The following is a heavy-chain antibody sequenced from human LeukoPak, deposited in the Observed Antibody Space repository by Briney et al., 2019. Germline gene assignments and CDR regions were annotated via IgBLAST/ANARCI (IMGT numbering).Heavy chain of an antibody. CDR2: IGYDGSNK. V-gene: IGHV3-30-3*01. CDR3: ARRAFSSTIPPLSPYFDY. CDR1: EFTFSSYD. J-gene: IGHJ4*02. Sequence: PGGSLRLSCAASEFTFSSYDMHWVRQAPGKGLEWVAVIGYDGSNKYYADSVKGRFTISRDNAKNSLYLQMNSLRAEDTAVYYCARRAFSSTIPPLSPYFDYWGQGTLVTVSS. D-gene: IGHD2-2*01.